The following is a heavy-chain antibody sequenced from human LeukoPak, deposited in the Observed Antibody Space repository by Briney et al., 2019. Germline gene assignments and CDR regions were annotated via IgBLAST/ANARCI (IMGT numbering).Heavy chain of an antibody. CDR3: ARRYGLESYSPRRNWFDP. CDR2: MNPNSGHT. CDR1: GYTFTSYD. J-gene: IGHJ5*02. Sequence: GASVKVSCKASGYTFTSYDINWVRQATGQGLEWMGWMNPNSGHTGYAQRFQGRVTMTRNTSINTAYMELSSLRSEDTAVYYCARRYGLESYSPRRNWFDPWGQGTLVTVSS. V-gene: IGHV1-8*01. D-gene: IGHD3-10*01.